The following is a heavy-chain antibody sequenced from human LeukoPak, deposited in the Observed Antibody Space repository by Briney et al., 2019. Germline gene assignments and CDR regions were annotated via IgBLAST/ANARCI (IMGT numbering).Heavy chain of an antibody. D-gene: IGHD4-17*01. CDR1: GFTFRNYG. J-gene: IGHJ4*02. CDR3: ARDLQDGVPTGY. V-gene: IGHV3-7*01. Sequence: PGGSLRLSCAASGFTFRNYGVHWIRQAPGKGLEWVGNIKKDGSEKYYVESLKGRFTISRDNVKNSLYLQMNSLRAEDTAVYYCARDLQDGVPTGYWGQGTLVIVS. CDR2: IKKDGSEK.